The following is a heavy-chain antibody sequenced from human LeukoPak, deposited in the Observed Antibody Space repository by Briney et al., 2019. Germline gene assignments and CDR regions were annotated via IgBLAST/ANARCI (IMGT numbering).Heavy chain of an antibody. J-gene: IGHJ4*02. CDR2: IYYSGST. V-gene: IGHV4-39*07. D-gene: IGHD3-10*01. CDR3: ARVPYYYGSGTWIFDY. Sequence: PSETLSLTCTVSGGSISSSSYYWGWIRQPPGKGLEWIGSIYYSGSTYYNPSLKSRVTISVDTSKNQFSLKLSSVTAADTAVYYCARVPYYYGSGTWIFDYWGQGTLVTVSS. CDR1: GGSISSSSYY.